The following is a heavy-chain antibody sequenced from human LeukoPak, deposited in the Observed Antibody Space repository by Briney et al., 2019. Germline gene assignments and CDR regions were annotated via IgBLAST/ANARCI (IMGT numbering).Heavy chain of an antibody. CDR1: GGSFSGYY. V-gene: IGHV4-30-4*01. CDR2: IYYSGST. CDR3: ARSSRYSSGEIDY. Sequence: SETLSLTCAVYGGSFSGYYWSWIRQPPGKGLEWIGYIYYSGSTYYNPSLKSRVTISVDTSKNQFSLKLSSVTAADTAVYYCARSSRYSSGEIDYWGQGTLVTVSS. J-gene: IGHJ4*02. D-gene: IGHD6-19*01.